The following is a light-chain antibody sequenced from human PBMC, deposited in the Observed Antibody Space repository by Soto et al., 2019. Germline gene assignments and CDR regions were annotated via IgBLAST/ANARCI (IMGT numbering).Light chain of an antibody. J-gene: IGLJ1*01. Sequence: QSVLTQPPSVSGAPGQRVTISCTGNTSNIGAGYDVHWYQQLPGTAPRLLIYDTTNRPSGVPDRFSASRPSTSASLAINGLQAEDEADYYCQSFDSTLRGYVFGTGTKLTVL. CDR3: QSFDSTLRGYV. CDR2: DTT. CDR1: TSNIGAGYD. V-gene: IGLV1-40*01.